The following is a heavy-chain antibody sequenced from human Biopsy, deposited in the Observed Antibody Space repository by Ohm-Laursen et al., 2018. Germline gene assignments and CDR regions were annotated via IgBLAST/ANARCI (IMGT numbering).Heavy chain of an antibody. D-gene: IGHD3-3*01. V-gene: IGHV1-18*01. CDR1: GYTFTNYG. CDR2: ISPHNGDT. J-gene: IGHJ4*02. CDR3: ARDRWPHVTLLGLVVFDF. Sequence: VASVKVSCKASGYTFTNYGISWVRQAPGQGLEWMGWISPHNGDTDYAQKLQGRVTMTTDTSTSTAYMDLRSLRSDDTAVYYCARDRWPHVTLLGLVVFDFWGQGTLVIVSS.